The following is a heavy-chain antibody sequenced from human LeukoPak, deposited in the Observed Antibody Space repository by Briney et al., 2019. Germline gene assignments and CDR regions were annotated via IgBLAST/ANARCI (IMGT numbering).Heavy chain of an antibody. J-gene: IGHJ6*02. V-gene: IGHV5-51*01. CDR1: GYNFPTYW. CDR3: ARRDSSHMDV. D-gene: IGHD6-13*01. Sequence: GESLKISCKASGYNFPTYWIGWVRQMPGKGLEWMGIIYPDDSDTRYSPSFQGQVTISADKSISTAHLQWSSLKASDTAMYYCARRDSSHMDVWGQGTTVTVSS. CDR2: IYPDDSDT.